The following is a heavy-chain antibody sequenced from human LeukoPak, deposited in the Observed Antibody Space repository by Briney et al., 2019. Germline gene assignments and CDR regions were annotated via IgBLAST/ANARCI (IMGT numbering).Heavy chain of an antibody. Sequence: GASVKVSCKASGYTFTSYGISWVRQAPGQGLEWMGWISGYNGNTNYAQKLQGRVTMTTDTSTSTAYMELRSLRSDDTAVYYCAREGYCNCTSCYKPLDYWGQGTLVTVSS. CDR3: AREGYCNCTSCYKPLDY. CDR2: ISGYNGNT. J-gene: IGHJ4*02. V-gene: IGHV1-18*01. CDR1: GYTFTSYG. D-gene: IGHD2-2*01.